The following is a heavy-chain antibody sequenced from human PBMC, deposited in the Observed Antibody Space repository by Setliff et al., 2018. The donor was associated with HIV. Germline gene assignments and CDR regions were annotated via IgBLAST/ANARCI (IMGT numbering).Heavy chain of an antibody. CDR3: ARDGYSSSWYVDSYYMDV. V-gene: IGHV3-74*01. Sequence: LRLSCAASGFTFSSYWMHWVRQAPGKGLVWVSCINNDGSSTNYADSVKGRLTVSRDNAKNTLYLQMNSLRAEDTAVYYCARDGYSSSWYVDSYYMDVWGKGTTVTVSS. CDR2: INNDGSST. CDR1: GFTFSSYW. J-gene: IGHJ6*03. D-gene: IGHD6-13*01.